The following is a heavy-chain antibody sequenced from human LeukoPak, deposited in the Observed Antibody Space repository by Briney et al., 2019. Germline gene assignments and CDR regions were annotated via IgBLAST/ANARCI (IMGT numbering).Heavy chain of an antibody. Sequence: SETLSLTCTVAAGSISTTCWGWIQLPQGMGMEWIRLIFFSRRTNYNPFLKSRVTISVDTSKNQFSLKRSSVTAADTAVYYCARVSGNSRGYGMDVWGQGTTVTVSS. CDR3: ARVSGNSRGYGMDV. V-gene: IGHV4-59*01. CDR2: IFFSRRT. D-gene: IGHD4-23*01. J-gene: IGHJ6*02. CDR1: AGSISTTC.